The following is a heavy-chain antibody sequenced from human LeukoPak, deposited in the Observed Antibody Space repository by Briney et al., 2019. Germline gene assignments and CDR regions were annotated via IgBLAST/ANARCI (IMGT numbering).Heavy chain of an antibody. CDR1: GFTFSSYS. D-gene: IGHD6-19*01. Sequence: GGSLRLSCAASGFTFSSYSMNWVRQAPGKGLEWVSSISSSSSYIYYADSVKGRFTIFRDNAKNSLYLQMNSLRAEDTAVYYCARDKGYGSGPIDYWGQGTLVTVSS. CDR3: ARDKGYGSGPIDY. J-gene: IGHJ4*02. CDR2: ISSSSSYI. V-gene: IGHV3-21*01.